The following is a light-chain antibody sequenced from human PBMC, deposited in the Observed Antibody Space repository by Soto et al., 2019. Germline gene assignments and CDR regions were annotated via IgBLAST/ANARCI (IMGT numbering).Light chain of an antibody. CDR3: QQRSNWIT. CDR2: DAS. J-gene: IGKJ5*01. V-gene: IGKV3-11*01. CDR1: QSVSSY. Sequence: NVLTQAPSTRSLSPVDRATLSYRASQSVSSYLAWYQQKPGQAPRLLIYDASNRATGTPARFSGSGSGTDFTLTIRSLEPEDFAVYYCQQRSNWITFGQGTRLEIK.